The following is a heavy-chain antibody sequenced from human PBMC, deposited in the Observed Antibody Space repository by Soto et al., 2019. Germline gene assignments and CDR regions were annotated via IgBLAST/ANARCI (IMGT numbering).Heavy chain of an antibody. CDR1: GGSINNYF. CDR3: AASCVACGGFNYYGMDV. D-gene: IGHD2-21*01. CDR2: IYYSGTT. V-gene: IGHV4-59*12. J-gene: IGHJ6*02. Sequence: SETMSLTCTVSGGSINNYFWTWIRQTPGKGLEWIGYIYYSGTTTYNPSLKSRVTISVDTSKNQFSLKLSSVTAADTAVYYCAASCVACGGFNYYGMDVWGQGTTVTVSS.